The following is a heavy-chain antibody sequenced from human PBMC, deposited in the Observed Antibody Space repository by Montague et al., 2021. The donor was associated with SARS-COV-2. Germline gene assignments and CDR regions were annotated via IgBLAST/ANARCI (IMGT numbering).Heavy chain of an antibody. D-gene: IGHD5-18*01. CDR2: ISLDGTNK. CDR1: GFTFTTYA. J-gene: IGHJ4*02. V-gene: IGHV3-30-3*01. CDR3: ARDQGGYSYNDY. Sequence: SLRLSCAASGFTFTTYAMHWVRQAPGKGLEWVAVISLDGTNKYYTDSVKGRFTISRDNSKNTLYLQMHSVRPEDTAVYYCARDQGGYSYNDYWGKGTLVTVSS.